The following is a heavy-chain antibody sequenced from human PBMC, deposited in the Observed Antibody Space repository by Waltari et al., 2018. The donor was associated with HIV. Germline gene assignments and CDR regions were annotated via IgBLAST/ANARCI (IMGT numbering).Heavy chain of an antibody. CDR3: AREEGRAAAGTDY. D-gene: IGHD6-13*01. CDR2: INPNSGGT. Sequence: QVQLVQSGAEVKKTGASVKVSCKASGYTFTGSSITWVPQAPGQGLEWMGWINPNSGGTNYAQKFQGRVTMTRDTSISTAYMELSRLRSDDTAVYYCAREEGRAAAGTDYWGQGTLVTVSS. J-gene: IGHJ4*02. CDR1: GYTFTGSS. V-gene: IGHV1-2*02.